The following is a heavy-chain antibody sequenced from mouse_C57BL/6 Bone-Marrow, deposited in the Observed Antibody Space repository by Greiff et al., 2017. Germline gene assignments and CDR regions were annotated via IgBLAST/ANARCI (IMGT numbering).Heavy chain of an antibody. CDR2: INPSNGGT. CDR1: GYTFTSYW. Sequence: VQLHQSGTELVKPGASVKLSCKASGYTFTSYWMHWVKQRPGQGLEWIGNINPSNGGTNYNEKFKSKATLTVDKSSSTAYMQLSSLTSEDSAVYYCACSYSNHTRYYAMDYWGQGTSVTVSS. D-gene: IGHD2-5*01. V-gene: IGHV1-53*01. J-gene: IGHJ4*01. CDR3: ACSYSNHTRYYAMDY.